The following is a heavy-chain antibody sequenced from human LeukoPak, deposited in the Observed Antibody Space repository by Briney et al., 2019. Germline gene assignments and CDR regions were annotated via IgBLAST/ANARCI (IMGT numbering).Heavy chain of an antibody. CDR1: GGSISSYY. CDR2: IYDSGCT. CDR3: ARARYSSSPFDY. D-gene: IGHD6-6*01. Sequence: SETLSLTCTVSGGSISSYYWSWIRQPPGKGLEWIGYIYDSGCTNYKPSLKSRVTISVDTSKNQFSLKLSSVTAADTALYYCARARYSSSPFDYWGQGTLVTVSS. J-gene: IGHJ4*02. V-gene: IGHV4-59*01.